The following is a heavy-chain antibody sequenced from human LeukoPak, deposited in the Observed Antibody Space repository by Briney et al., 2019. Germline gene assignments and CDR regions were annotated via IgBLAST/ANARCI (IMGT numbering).Heavy chain of an antibody. D-gene: IGHD3-22*01. CDR2: ISGSGGST. V-gene: IGHV3-23*01. CDR1: GFTFSSYA. Sequence: GGSLRLSCAASGFTFSSYAMSWVRQAPGKGLEWVSAISGSGGSTYYADSVKGRFTISRDNSKNTLCLQMNSLRAEDTAVYYCAKCYYDSSGYRPPLDYWGQGTLVTVSS. CDR3: AKCYYDSSGYRPPLDY. J-gene: IGHJ4*02.